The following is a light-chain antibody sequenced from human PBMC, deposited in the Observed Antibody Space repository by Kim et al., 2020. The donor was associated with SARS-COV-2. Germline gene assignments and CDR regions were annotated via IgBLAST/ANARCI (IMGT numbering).Light chain of an antibody. CDR2: VTS. J-gene: IGKJ3*01. Sequence: VSVGDRVTLSCRASLGICTNLAWCQQQPGLVPRLLISVTSPFHSGVPARFSGSGSGRDFTLTISSLQSEDSATYYCQKYDSCPLTFVEGTRMDIK. CDR3: QKYDSCPLT. V-gene: IGKV1-27*01. CDR1: LGICTN.